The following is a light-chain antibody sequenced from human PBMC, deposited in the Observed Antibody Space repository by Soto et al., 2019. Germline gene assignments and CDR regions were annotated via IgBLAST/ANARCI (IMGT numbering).Light chain of an antibody. V-gene: IGKV1-39*01. J-gene: IGKJ3*01. Sequence: DIQMTQSPSSLSASVGDRVTIACRATQSISIYLNWYQQKPGKAHKLLIYGATTLQSGVPSRFSADGSGTDFNLTIRSLQPEDFATYYCQESSSGPPFPFGPGTKVDIK. CDR2: GAT. CDR1: QSISIY. CDR3: QESSSGPPFP.